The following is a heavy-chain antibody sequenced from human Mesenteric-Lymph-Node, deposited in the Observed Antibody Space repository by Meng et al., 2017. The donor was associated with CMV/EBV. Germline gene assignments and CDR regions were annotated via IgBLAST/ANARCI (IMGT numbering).Heavy chain of an antibody. V-gene: IGHV3-7*01. Sequence: GESLKISCAASGFTFSSYWMSWVRQAPGKGLEWVANIKQDGSEKYYVDSVKGRFTISRDNAKNSLYLQMNSLRAEDTAVYYCARVMVGVRGDREVVSAAIYMGGYYYYYGMDVWGQGTTVTVSS. CDR2: IKQDGSEK. J-gene: IGHJ6*02. CDR3: ARVMVGVRGDREVVSAAIYMGGYYYYYGMDV. D-gene: IGHD2-2*02. CDR1: GFTFSSYW.